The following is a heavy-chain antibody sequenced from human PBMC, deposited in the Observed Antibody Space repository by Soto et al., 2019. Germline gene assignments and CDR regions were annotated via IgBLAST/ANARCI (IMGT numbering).Heavy chain of an antibody. D-gene: IGHD5-18*01. Sequence: GGSLRLSCAASGFTFSSYEMNWVRQAPGKGLEWVSYISSSGSTIYYADSVKGRFTISRDNAKNSLYLQMNSLGAEDTAVYYCAREXVDTAMAGPYYYYGMDVWGQGTTVTVSS. CDR3: AREXVDTAMAGPYYYYGMDV. CDR2: ISSSGSTI. CDR1: GFTFSSYE. J-gene: IGHJ6*02. V-gene: IGHV3-48*03.